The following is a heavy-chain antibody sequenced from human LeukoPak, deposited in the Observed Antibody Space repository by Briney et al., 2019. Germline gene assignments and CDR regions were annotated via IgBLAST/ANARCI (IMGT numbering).Heavy chain of an antibody. V-gene: IGHV1-18*01. Sequence: GASVKVSSTASGYTFTSYGISWVRQAPGQGHEWMGWISAYNGNTNYAQKLQGRVTMNTDTSTSTAYMELRSLRSDDTAVYYCARGIFAGNLDYWGQGTLVTVSS. J-gene: IGHJ4*02. D-gene: IGHD2/OR15-2a*01. CDR3: ARGIFAGNLDY. CDR1: GYTFTSYG. CDR2: ISAYNGNT.